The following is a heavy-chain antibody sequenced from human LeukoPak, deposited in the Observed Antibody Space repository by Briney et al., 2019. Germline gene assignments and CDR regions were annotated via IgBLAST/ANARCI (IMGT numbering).Heavy chain of an antibody. CDR2: INPSGGST. CDR3: ARETHASTGYDAFDI. V-gene: IGHV1-46*01. Sequence: ASVTVSCTASGYTFTSYYMHWVRQAPGQGLEWMGIINPSGGSTSYAQKFQGRVTMTRDMSTSTVYMGLSSLRSEDTAVYYCARETHASTGYDAFDIWGQGTMVTVSS. CDR1: GYTFTSYY. D-gene: IGHD2-2*01. J-gene: IGHJ3*02.